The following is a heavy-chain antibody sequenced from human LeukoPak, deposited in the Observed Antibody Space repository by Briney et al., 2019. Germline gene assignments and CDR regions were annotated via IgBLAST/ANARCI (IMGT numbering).Heavy chain of an antibody. V-gene: IGHV4-39*01. CDR3: ARLPITKRALDV. D-gene: IGHD1-14*01. J-gene: IGHJ6*02. CDR1: GDFIRSGDSY. Sequence: SETLSLTCSVSGDFIRSGDSYWGWIRQTPWKGLEWIGSIYYVGSPYYNPSLNSRRVTISVDTSKNQFSLKVTSVTAADTAVYYCARLPITKRALDVWGQGTTVTVSS. CDR2: IYYVGSP.